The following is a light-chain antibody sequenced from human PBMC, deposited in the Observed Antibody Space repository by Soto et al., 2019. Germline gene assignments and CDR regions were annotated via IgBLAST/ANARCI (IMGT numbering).Light chain of an antibody. CDR3: QQYDSYPIT. CDR1: QSISSW. CDR2: KAS. J-gene: IGKJ5*01. V-gene: IGKV1-5*03. Sequence: DIQMTQSPSTLSASVGDRVTITCRASQSISSWLAWYQQKPGKAPKLLISKASSLESGVPSRFSGSGSGTEFTLTISSLQPDDFATYYSQQYDSYPITFGQGTRLEIK.